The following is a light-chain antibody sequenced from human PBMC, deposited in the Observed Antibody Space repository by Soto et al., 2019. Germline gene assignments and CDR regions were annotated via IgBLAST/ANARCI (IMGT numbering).Light chain of an antibody. CDR3: QQYDTSPWT. J-gene: IGKJ1*01. V-gene: IGKV3-20*01. CDR1: QIVRSTY. Sequence: EIVWTQSPGTLSLSPGERATLSCRASQIVRSTYLAWYQQRPGQAPWLLIYGASSRATGIPDRFSGSGSGTDFTLTISRLEPEDFAVYYCQQYDTSPWTFGQGTKVEIK. CDR2: GAS.